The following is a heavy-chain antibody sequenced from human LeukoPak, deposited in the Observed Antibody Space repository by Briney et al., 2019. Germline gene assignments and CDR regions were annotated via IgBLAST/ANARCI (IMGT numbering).Heavy chain of an antibody. D-gene: IGHD5-12*01. CDR3: ARVFRGYSFLFDY. J-gene: IGHJ4*02. CDR2: IYYSGST. CDR1: GGSISSYY. V-gene: IGHV4-59*01. Sequence: SETLSLTCTVSGGSISSYYWSWIRQPPGKGLEWIGYIYYSGSTNYNPSLKSRVTISVDTSKNQFPLKLSSVTAADTAVYYCARVFRGYSFLFDYWGQGTLVTVSS.